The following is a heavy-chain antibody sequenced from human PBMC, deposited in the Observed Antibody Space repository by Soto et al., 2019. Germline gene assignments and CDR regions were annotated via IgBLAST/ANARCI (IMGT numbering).Heavy chain of an antibody. V-gene: IGHV1-18*01. CDR2: ISAHNGNT. CDR1: GYTFSKYG. CDR3: ANYYYDSSGYGYNWFDP. Sequence: ASVKVSCKASGYTFSKYGISWVRQAPGQGLEWMGWISAHNGNTNYAQKLQGRVTMTTDTSTSTAYMELRSLRSDDTAVYYCANYYYDSSGYGYNWFDPWGQGTLVTVSS. J-gene: IGHJ5*02. D-gene: IGHD3-22*01.